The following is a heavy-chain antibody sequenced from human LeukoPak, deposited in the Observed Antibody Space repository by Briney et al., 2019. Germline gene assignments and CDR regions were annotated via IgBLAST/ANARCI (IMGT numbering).Heavy chain of an antibody. CDR2: IDGGGHNT. CDR3: AREREDDSSGFYYFDY. V-gene: IGHV3-23*01. Sequence: GGSLRLSCAASGFTFSSYAMSWVRQAPGKGLEWVSNIDGGGHNTYYADSVKGRFTFSRDNSKNTLYLQMNSLRAEDTAVYYCAREREDDSSGFYYFDYWGQGTLVTVSS. CDR1: GFTFSSYA. J-gene: IGHJ4*02. D-gene: IGHD3-22*01.